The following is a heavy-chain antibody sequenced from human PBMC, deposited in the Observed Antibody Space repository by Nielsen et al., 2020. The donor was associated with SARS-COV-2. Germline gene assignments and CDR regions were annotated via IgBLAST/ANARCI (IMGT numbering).Heavy chain of an antibody. CDR1: GFTFDDYG. D-gene: IGHD3-10*01. J-gene: IGHJ6*02. CDR2: ISGSGGST. CDR3: AKASGLSVGYYYYGMDV. V-gene: IGHV3-23*01. Sequence: GESLKISCAASGFTFDDYGMSWVRQAPGKGLEWVSAISGSGGSTYYVDSVKGRFTISRDNSKNTLYLQMNSLRAEDTAVYYCAKASGLSVGYYYYGMDVWGQGTTVTVSS.